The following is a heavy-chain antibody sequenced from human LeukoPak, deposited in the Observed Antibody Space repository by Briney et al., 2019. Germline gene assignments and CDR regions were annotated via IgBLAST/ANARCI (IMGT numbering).Heavy chain of an antibody. CDR1: GFGFREKW. J-gene: IGHJ4*02. V-gene: IGHV3-15*01. CDR2: IKSKRDGGAR. Sequence: GGPLRLSCATSGFGFREKWMSWVGQAPGKGLEWLGRIKSKRDGGARDYAPHVRGRFTISRDDSENTLYLVISGQKTEVSGVYYCTTDPRNWGQGTAVIVYS. CDR3: TTDPRN.